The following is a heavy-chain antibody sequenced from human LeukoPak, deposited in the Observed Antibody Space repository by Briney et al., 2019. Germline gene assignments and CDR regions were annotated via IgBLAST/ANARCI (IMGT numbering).Heavy chain of an antibody. D-gene: IGHD1-26*01. CDR1: GFTFSSYA. CDR3: ARRQGRRGIVGPTILQGAFDI. Sequence: GGSLRLSCAASGFTFSSYAMSWVRQAPGKGLEWGSYISSSGRTIYYADSVKGRFTISRDDAENSLYLQMNRLRAEDTAVYYCARRQGRRGIVGPTILQGAFDIWGQGTKVTVSS. J-gene: IGHJ3*02. V-gene: IGHV3-48*01. CDR2: ISSSGRTI.